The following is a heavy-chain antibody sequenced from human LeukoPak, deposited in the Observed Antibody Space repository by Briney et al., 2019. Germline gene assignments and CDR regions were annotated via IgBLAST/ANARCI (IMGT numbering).Heavy chain of an antibody. CDR1: GFTFSSYA. J-gene: IGHJ5*01. CDR2: ISGSGGST. V-gene: IGHV3-23*01. D-gene: IGHD6-19*01. Sequence: PGGSLRLSCAASGFTFSSYAMSWVRQAPGEGLEWVSSISGSGGSTYYADSVKGRFTISRDNSKNTLYLQMNSLRAEDTAVYYCANESGYSSGWYECWGQGTLVTVSS. CDR3: ANESGYSSGWYEC.